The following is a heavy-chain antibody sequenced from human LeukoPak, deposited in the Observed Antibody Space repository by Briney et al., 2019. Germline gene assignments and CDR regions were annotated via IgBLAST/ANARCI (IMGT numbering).Heavy chain of an antibody. Sequence: GGSLRLSCAASGFTFSSYSMNWVRQAPGKGLEWVSAISGSGGSTYYADSAKGRFTISRDNSKNTLYLQINSLRAEDTAVYYCAKDRHGPVDYWGQGTLVTVSS. CDR1: GFTFSSYS. CDR2: ISGSGGST. J-gene: IGHJ4*02. V-gene: IGHV3-23*01. D-gene: IGHD3-10*01. CDR3: AKDRHGPVDY.